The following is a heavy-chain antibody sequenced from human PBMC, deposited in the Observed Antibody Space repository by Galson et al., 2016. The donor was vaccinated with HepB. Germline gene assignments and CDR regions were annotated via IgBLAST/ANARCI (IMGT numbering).Heavy chain of an antibody. Sequence: QSGAEVKKPGESLKISCKGSGYIFNNFWVAWVRQMPGKGLEWMGIIYPGDSHSRYSPSLQGQVTISADKSINTAYLQWRSLTASDTAVYYCARTHSGGTDYYYYAMDVWGQGTTVTVSS. CDR2: IYPGDSHS. D-gene: IGHD2-15*01. CDR3: ARTHSGGTDYYYYAMDV. CDR1: GYIFNNFW. J-gene: IGHJ6*02. V-gene: IGHV5-51*01.